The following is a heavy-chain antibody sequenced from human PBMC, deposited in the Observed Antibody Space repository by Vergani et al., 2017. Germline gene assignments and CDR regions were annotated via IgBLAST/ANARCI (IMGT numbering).Heavy chain of an antibody. D-gene: IGHD6-19*01. CDR3: AKVGRSEVAGTFGAFDI. J-gene: IGHJ3*02. CDR1: GFTFIMHA. V-gene: IGHV3-23*01. Sequence: EVQLLESGGDLVQPGGSLRLSCAASGFTFIMHAMSWVRQAPGKGLEWVSTLSASDRRTHYADSVKGRFTISRDISKNTLFLHMNSLLPEDTAVYYCAKVGRSEVAGTFGAFDIWGQGTMVTVSS. CDR2: LSASDRRT.